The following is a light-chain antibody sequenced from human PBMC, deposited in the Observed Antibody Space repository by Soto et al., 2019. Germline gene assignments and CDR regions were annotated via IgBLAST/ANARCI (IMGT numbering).Light chain of an antibody. J-gene: IGLJ1*01. CDR3: CSYTVRYSFV. V-gene: IGLV2-11*01. CDR1: SSDVGGYNY. Sequence: HSALTQPRSVSGSPGQSVTISCTGTSSDVGGYNYVSWYQHHPGKAPKLIIYDVYKWPSGVPGRFSGFKSGNTASLTISGLQADDEAIYYCCSYTVRYSFVFGSGTKV. CDR2: DVY.